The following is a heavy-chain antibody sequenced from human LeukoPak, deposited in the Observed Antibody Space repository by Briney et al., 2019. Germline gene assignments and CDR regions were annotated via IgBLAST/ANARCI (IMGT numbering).Heavy chain of an antibody. CDR2: MNPNSGNT. CDR1: GYTFTSYD. V-gene: IGHV1-8*01. J-gene: IGHJ4*02. Sequence: PGASVKVSCKASGYTFTSYDINWVRQATGQGLEWMGWMNPNSGNTGYAQKFQGRVTMTRNTSISTAYMGLSSLRSEDTAVYYCTRGLRRFGELLGYWGQGTLVTVSS. CDR3: TRGLRRFGELLGY. D-gene: IGHD3-10*01.